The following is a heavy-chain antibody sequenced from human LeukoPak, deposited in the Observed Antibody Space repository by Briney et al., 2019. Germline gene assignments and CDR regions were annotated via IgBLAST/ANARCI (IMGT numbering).Heavy chain of an antibody. D-gene: IGHD6-19*01. Sequence: GGSLRLSCAASGFTFSSYAMHWVRQAPGKGLEWVAVISYDGSNKYYADSVKGRFTISRDNSKNTPYLQMNSLRAEDTAVYYCAKSPRQWLVRYFDYWGQGTLVTVSS. CDR3: AKSPRQWLVRYFDY. CDR1: GFTFSSYA. CDR2: ISYDGSNK. V-gene: IGHV3-30*04. J-gene: IGHJ4*02.